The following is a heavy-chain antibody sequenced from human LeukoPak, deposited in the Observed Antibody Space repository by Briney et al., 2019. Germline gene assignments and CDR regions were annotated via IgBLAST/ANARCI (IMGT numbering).Heavy chain of an antibody. V-gene: IGHV4-34*01. CDR1: GGSFSGYY. J-gene: IGHJ4*02. CDR3: ARGSSWQRYFDY. CDR2: INHSGST. Sequence: PSETLSLTCAVYGGSFSGYYWSWIRQPPGKGLEWIGEINHSGSTNYNPSLKSRATISVDTSKNQFSLKLSSVTAADTAVYYCARGSSWQRYFDYWGQGTLVTVSS. D-gene: IGHD6-13*01.